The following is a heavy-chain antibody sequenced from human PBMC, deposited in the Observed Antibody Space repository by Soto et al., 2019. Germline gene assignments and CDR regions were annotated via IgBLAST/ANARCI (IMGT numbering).Heavy chain of an antibody. CDR3: VRGYCTTSPCSGDFQF. CDR2: IHPSGDT. CDR1: GYKFTTYF. J-gene: IGHJ1*01. Sequence: QVQLVQSGAELKKPGASVKVACKASGYKFTTYFIHWVRQATGQGLEWMGMIHPSGDTGYAQKFRGRVTMTIDKSTTTAYMELRNLTSEDTAVYFSVRGYCTTSPCSGDFQFWGQGTLVTVSS. V-gene: IGHV1-46*01. D-gene: IGHD2-15*01.